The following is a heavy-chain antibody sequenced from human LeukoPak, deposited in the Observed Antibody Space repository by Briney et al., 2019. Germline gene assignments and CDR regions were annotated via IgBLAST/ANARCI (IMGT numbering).Heavy chain of an antibody. Sequence: SQTLSLTCTVSGDSISSGDHYWGWIRQPPGTGLEWIGYIHYSGSTYYNPSLKSRVIISGDMSKNQFSLSLNSLTAADSAMYYCARAAAGTNSWYYFDYWGQGTLVTVSS. J-gene: IGHJ4*02. V-gene: IGHV4-30-4*01. CDR1: GDSISSGDHY. D-gene: IGHD6-19*01. CDR2: IHYSGST. CDR3: ARAAAGTNSWYYFDY.